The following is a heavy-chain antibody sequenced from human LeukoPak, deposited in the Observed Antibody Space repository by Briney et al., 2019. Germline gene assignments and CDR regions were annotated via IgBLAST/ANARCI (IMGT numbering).Heavy chain of an antibody. CDR2: ISSSGSYI. V-gene: IGHV3-21*01. CDR1: GFTFSTYA. D-gene: IGHD6-19*01. Sequence: GGSLRLSCAASGFTFSTYAMNWVRQAPGKGLEWVSSISSSGSYIYYADSVKGRFTISRDNAKNSLYLQMNSLRAEDTALYYCAKATPGSGWYSAFDIWGQGTMVTVSS. CDR3: AKATPGSGWYSAFDI. J-gene: IGHJ3*02.